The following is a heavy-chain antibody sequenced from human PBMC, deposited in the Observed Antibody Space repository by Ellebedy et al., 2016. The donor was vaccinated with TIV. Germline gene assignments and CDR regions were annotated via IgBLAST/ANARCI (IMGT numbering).Heavy chain of an antibody. Sequence: AASVKVSCKASGYTFTNYGFSWLRQAPGQGLEWMGWISTSDNKTSYAQELQGRVTMTTDTSTSTAYMELRSMRSDDTAVYYCAREPFAMPWDCWGQGTLVTVSS. CDR2: ISTSDNKT. V-gene: IGHV1-18*01. J-gene: IGHJ4*02. D-gene: IGHD2-2*01. CDR1: GYTFTNYG. CDR3: AREPFAMPWDC.